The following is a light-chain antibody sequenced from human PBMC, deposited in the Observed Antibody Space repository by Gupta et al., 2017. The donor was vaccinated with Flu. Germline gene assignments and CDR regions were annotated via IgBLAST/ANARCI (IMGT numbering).Light chain of an antibody. V-gene: IGKV3-11*01. Sequence: ELVLTQSPATLSLSPGERATLSCRASQSVSSYLAWYQQKPGQAPRLLIYDASNRATGIPARFSGSGSGTDFTLTISSLEPEDFAVYYCQQRSNWPPGLTFGGGTKVEIK. CDR1: QSVSSY. J-gene: IGKJ4*01. CDR3: QQRSNWPPGLT. CDR2: DAS.